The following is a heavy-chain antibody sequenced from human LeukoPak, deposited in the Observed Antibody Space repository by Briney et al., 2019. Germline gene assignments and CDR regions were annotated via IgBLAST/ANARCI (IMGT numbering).Heavy chain of an antibody. V-gene: IGHV3-30-3*01. Sequence: GGSLRLSCAASGFTFGTYALHWVRQAPGKGPEWVALISYDGGSKYYADSVKGRFTISRDNSKNTLYLQMNSLRAEDTAMYYCAKDAETRKYFDYWGQGTLVTVSS. D-gene: IGHD1/OR15-1a*01. CDR1: GFTFGTYA. J-gene: IGHJ4*02. CDR3: AKDAETRKYFDY. CDR2: ISYDGGSK.